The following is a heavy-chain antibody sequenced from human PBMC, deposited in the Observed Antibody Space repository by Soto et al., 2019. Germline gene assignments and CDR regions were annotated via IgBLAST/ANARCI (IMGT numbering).Heavy chain of an antibody. D-gene: IGHD3-22*01. CDR1: GGSISSSSYY. J-gene: IGHJ4*02. CDR2: IYYSGST. CDR3: ARSYYDSSGYFPRDFDY. V-gene: IGHV4-39*01. Sequence: SETLSLTCTVSGGSISSSSYYWGWIRQPPGKGLEWIGSIYYSGSTYYNPSLKSRVTISVDTSKNQFSLKLSSVTAADTAVYYCARSYYDSSGYFPRDFDYWGQGTLVTVSS.